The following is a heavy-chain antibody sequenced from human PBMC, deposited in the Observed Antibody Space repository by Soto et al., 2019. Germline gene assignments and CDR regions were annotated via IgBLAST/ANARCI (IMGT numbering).Heavy chain of an antibody. J-gene: IGHJ5*02. CDR2: IYYSGST. Sequence: PSETLSLTCTVSGGSISSYYWSWIRQPPGKGLEWIGYIYYSGSTNYNPSLKSRVTISVDTSKNQFSLKLSSVTAADTAVYYCARLEPLYSGYGQWFDPWGQGTLVTVSS. V-gene: IGHV4-59*08. CDR1: GGSISSYY. D-gene: IGHD5-12*01. CDR3: ARLEPLYSGYGQWFDP.